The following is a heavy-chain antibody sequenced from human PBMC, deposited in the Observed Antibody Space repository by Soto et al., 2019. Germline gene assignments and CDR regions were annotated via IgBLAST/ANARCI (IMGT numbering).Heavy chain of an antibody. CDR1: GYTFTSYY. Sequence: ASVKVSCKASGYTFTSYYMHWARQAPGQGPEWMGIINPSGGSTSYAQKFQGRVTMTRDTSTSTVYMELSSLRSEDTAVYYCAREGRYCTNGVCYTRGYGMDVWGQGTTVTVSS. D-gene: IGHD2-8*01. J-gene: IGHJ6*02. V-gene: IGHV1-46*01. CDR3: AREGRYCTNGVCYTRGYGMDV. CDR2: INPSGGST.